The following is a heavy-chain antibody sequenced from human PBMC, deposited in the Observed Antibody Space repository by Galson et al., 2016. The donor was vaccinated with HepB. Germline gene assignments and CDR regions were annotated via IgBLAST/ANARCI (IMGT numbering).Heavy chain of an antibody. CDR3: AKERGDCSGGTCRYHDAFDI. D-gene: IGHD2-15*01. CDR1: GFIFSNYG. J-gene: IGHJ3*02. V-gene: IGHV3-30*18. Sequence: SLRLSCAASGFIFSNYGMHWVRQAPGEGLEWVAVISFDGSNAYYGDSVKGRFTISRDNSKNTLSLQMNSLRAEDTAVYYCAKERGDCSGGTCRYHDAFDIWGQGTMVTVSS. CDR2: ISFDGSNA.